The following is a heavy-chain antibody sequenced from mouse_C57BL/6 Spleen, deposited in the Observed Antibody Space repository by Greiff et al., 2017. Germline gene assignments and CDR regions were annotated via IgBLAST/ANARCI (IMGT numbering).Heavy chain of an antibody. J-gene: IGHJ3*01. D-gene: IGHD1-1*01. CDR2: INPYNGDT. V-gene: IGHV1-20*01. CDR1: GYSFTGYF. CDR3: ATRYGSSYVGCAY. Sequence: EVQRVESGPELVKPGDSVKISCKASGYSFTGYFMNWVMQSHGKSLEWIGRINPYNGDTFYNQKFKGKATLTVDKSSSTAHMELRSLTSENSAVYYCATRYGSSYVGCAYWGQGTLVTVSA.